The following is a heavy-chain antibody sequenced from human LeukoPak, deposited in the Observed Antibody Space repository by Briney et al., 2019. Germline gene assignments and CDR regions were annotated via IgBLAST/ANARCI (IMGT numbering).Heavy chain of an antibody. CDR3: ARDLGVDGYNLRNWFDP. V-gene: IGHV4-31*03. Sequence: KSSETPSLTCTVSGGSINSGNYYWSWIRQHPGKGLEWIGYISYSGSRYYNPPLKSRVTISIDLSKNQFSLKLSSVTAADTAVYYCARDLGVDGYNLRNWFDPWGQGTLVTVSS. CDR1: GGSINSGNYY. CDR2: ISYSGSR. J-gene: IGHJ5*02. D-gene: IGHD5-24*01.